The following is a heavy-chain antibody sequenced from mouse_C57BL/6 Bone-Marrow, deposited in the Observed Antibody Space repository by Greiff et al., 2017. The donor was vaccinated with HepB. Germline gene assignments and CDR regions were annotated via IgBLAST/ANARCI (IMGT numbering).Heavy chain of an antibody. CDR1: GYTFTDYN. CDR3: ARCYYGNYGYAMDY. J-gene: IGHJ4*01. Sequence: EVMLVESGPELVKPGASVKIPCKASGYTFTDYNMDWVKQSHGKSLEWIGDINPNNGGTIYNQKFKGKATLTVDKSSSTAYMELRCLTSEDTAVYYCARCYYGNYGYAMDYWGQGTSVTVSS. V-gene: IGHV1-18*01. D-gene: IGHD2-1*01. CDR2: INPNNGGT.